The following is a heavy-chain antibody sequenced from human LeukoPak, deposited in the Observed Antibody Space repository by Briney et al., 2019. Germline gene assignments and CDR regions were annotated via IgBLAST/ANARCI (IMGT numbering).Heavy chain of an antibody. CDR1: GFTFNSYG. CDR3: AKDDGLHNFDY. Sequence: PGGSLRLSCAASGFTFNSYGMHWVRQAPGKGLEWVAVMWYDGSNKYYADSVKGRFTISRDDSKNTLYLQMNSLRLEDTAVYYCAKDDGLHNFDYWGQGTLVTVSS. D-gene: IGHD4-11*01. CDR2: MWYDGSNK. J-gene: IGHJ4*02. V-gene: IGHV3-33*06.